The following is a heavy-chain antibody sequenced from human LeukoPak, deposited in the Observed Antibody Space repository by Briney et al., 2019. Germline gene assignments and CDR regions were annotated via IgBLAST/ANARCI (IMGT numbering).Heavy chain of an antibody. Sequence: GGSLRLSCAASGFTFSSYGMHWVRQAPGKGLEWVAFIRYDGSKKYYADSVKGRFTISRDNSKNTLYLQMNILRAEDTAVYYCARDEDFPMMNIWGQGTMVTVSS. D-gene: IGHD3-22*01. CDR1: GFTFSSYG. CDR2: IRYDGSKK. V-gene: IGHV3-30*02. J-gene: IGHJ3*02. CDR3: ARDEDFPMMNI.